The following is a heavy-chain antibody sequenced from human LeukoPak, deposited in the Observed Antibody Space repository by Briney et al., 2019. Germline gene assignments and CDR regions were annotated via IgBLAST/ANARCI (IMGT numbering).Heavy chain of an antibody. J-gene: IGHJ4*02. D-gene: IGHD6-19*01. CDR3: ARGASSAWYQNFDY. Sequence: GRSLRLSCAASGFTFSRYAVHWVRQAPGKGLVWVSHVNSDGSGTSYADSVKGRFTISRDNAKNTLYLQMNSLRAEDTAVYYCARGASSAWYQNFDYWGQGTLVTVSS. V-gene: IGHV3-74*01. CDR1: GFTFSRYA. CDR2: VNSDGSGT.